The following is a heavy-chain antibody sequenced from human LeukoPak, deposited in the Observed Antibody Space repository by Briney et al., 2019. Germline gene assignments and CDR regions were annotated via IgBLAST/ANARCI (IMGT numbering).Heavy chain of an antibody. CDR1: GYTFTGYY. V-gene: IGHV1-2*02. CDR3: ARWRVYSGSYPDAFDI. D-gene: IGHD1-26*01. CDR2: INPNSGGT. Sequence: ASVKVSCKASGYTFTGYYMHWVRQAPGQGLEWMGWINPNSGGTNYAQKFQGRVTMTRDTPISTAYMELSRLRSDDTAVYYCARWRVYSGSYPDAFDIWGQGTMVTVSS. J-gene: IGHJ3*02.